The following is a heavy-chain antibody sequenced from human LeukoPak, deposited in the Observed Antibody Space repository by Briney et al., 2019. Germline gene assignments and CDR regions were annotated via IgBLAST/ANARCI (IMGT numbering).Heavy chain of an antibody. CDR2: IQSKTDGGTT. Sequence: GGSLRLSCAASGFIFSNAWMHWVRQAPGKGLEWVGRIQSKTDGGTTNYAAPVKDRFIISRDDSQNTLFLQMNSLQSEDTAVYYCTTDSQLGGDFDLGDYWGQGTPVAVSS. CDR1: GFIFSNAW. J-gene: IGHJ4*02. CDR3: TTDSQLGGDFDLGDY. V-gene: IGHV3-15*07. D-gene: IGHD1-1*01.